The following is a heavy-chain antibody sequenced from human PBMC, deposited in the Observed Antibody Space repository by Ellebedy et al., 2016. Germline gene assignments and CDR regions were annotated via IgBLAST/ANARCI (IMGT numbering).Heavy chain of an antibody. V-gene: IGHV3-21*01. D-gene: IGHD3-3*01. Sequence: GESLKISXAASGFIFNIAGMTWVRQAPGKGLEWVATIVFSGTATYYSDSVKGRFIISRDNAKNSLYLQMNSLRAEDTAVYYCARVNTIFGVVIQVYYGMDVWGQGTTVTVSS. CDR1: GFIFNIAG. CDR3: ARVNTIFGVVIQVYYGMDV. J-gene: IGHJ6*02. CDR2: IVFSGTAT.